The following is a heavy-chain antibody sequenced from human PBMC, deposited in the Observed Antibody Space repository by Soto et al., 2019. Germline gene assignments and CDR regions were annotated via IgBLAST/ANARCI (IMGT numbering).Heavy chain of an antibody. CDR2: INPATGAA. D-gene: IGHD3-3*01. CDR3: ARGGGVGVAGSAAFDM. J-gene: IGHJ3*02. Sequence: QLHLVQSGAVVKKPGASVTVSCSASGYPVTAYYMHWVRQAPGRGLEWMGGINPATGAAKYTQTFQGRVTMTRDTSTSKVFMELRGLTSGDTAVFYCARGGGVGVAGSAAFDMWGQGTLVTVSS. V-gene: IGHV1-2*02. CDR1: GYPVTAYY.